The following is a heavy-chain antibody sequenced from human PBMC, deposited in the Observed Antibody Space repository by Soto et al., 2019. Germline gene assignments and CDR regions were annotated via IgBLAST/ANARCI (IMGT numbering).Heavy chain of an antibody. CDR2: IVVDSGNT. V-gene: IGHV1-58*01. Sequence: WASVKVSCKASGFTFADSAVQWVRQARGQRLEWIGRIVVDSGNTKYAQKFPERVTITWDMSTSTAYMELSSLRSEDTAVYYCAAANNTSPFDYWGQGTLVTVSS. CDR3: AAANNTSPFDY. CDR1: GFTFADSA. J-gene: IGHJ4*02. D-gene: IGHD1-26*01.